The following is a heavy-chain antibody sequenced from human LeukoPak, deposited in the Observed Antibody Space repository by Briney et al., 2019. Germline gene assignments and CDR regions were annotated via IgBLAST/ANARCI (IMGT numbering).Heavy chain of an antibody. Sequence: GASVKVSCKASGGTFSSYAISWVRQAPGQGLEWMGGIIPIFGTANYAQKFQGRVTITADESTSTAYMELSSLRSEDTAVYYCARRPPDRGRLDYWGQGTLVTVSS. CDR1: GGTFSSYA. J-gene: IGHJ4*02. V-gene: IGHV1-69*13. CDR3: ARRPPDRGRLDY. CDR2: IIPIFGTA. D-gene: IGHD3-10*01.